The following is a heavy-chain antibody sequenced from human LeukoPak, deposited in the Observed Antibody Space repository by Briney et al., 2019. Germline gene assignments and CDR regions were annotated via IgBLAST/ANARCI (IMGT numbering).Heavy chain of an antibody. CDR1: GFSFSDYG. D-gene: IGHD4-17*01. J-gene: IGHJ4*02. CDR3: ARDPDGDYDFVY. V-gene: IGHV3-48*01. CDR2: INSNGAVI. Sequence: PGGSLRLSCAASGFSFSDYGMNWVRRAPGKGLEWLSHINSNGAVISYADSVKGRFTISRDTAKSSLYLQMNSLKIEDTAIYFCARDPDGDYDFVYWGQGTLVTVSS.